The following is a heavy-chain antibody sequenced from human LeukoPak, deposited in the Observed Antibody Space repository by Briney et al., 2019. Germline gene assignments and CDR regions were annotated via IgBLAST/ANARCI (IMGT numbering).Heavy chain of an antibody. Sequence: GRSPRLSCAASGFTFSTSAMHWVRQAPGKGLEWVALISYDGKNKYYLDSVKGRFTISRDNSKNTLYLQMNSLRIDDTAVYYCARDGLYPDSDGFDSETFDYWGQGALVTVSS. D-gene: IGHD3-9*01. CDR3: ARDGLYPDSDGFDSETFDY. CDR2: ISYDGKNK. V-gene: IGHV3-30*04. CDR1: GFTFSTSA. J-gene: IGHJ4*02.